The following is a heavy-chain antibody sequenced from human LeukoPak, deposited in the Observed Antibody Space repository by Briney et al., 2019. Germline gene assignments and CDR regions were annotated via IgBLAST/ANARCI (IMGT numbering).Heavy chain of an antibody. V-gene: IGHV4-38-2*02. J-gene: IGHJ4*01. D-gene: IGHD2-15*01. CDR3: ARDRDVDDFDS. CDR1: GYSISRGYS. Sequence: SETLSLTCTVSGYSISRGYSWGWIRQPPGKGLEWIVSMSYSGHTYYNPSLKSRVTTSIDTSKNQLSLNLKSVTAADTAVYYCARDRDVDDFDSWGHGTLVTVSS. CDR2: MSYSGHT.